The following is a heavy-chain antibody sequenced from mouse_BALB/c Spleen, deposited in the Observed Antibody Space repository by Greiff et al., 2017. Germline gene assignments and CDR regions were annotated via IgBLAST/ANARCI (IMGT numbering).Heavy chain of an antibody. J-gene: IGHJ1*01. CDR2: IWGDGST. CDR1: GFSLTGYG. D-gene: IGHD1-1*01. V-gene: IGHV2-6-7*01. CDR3: ARDPLYYGSSYWYFDV. Sequence: QVQLKESGPGLVAPSQSLSITCTVSGFSLTGYGVNWVRQPPGKGLEWLGMIWGDGSTDYNSALKSRLSISTDNSKSQVFLKMNSLQTDDTARYYCARDPLYYGSSYWYFDVWGAGTTVTVSS.